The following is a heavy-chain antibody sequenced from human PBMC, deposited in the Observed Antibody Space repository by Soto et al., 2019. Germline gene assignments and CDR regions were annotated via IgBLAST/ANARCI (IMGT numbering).Heavy chain of an antibody. J-gene: IGHJ4*02. V-gene: IGHV4-30-4*01. D-gene: IGHD3-22*01. CDR3: ARYDSSGYYVDY. CDR1: GGSISSGDYY. Sequence: SETLSLTCTVSGGSISSGDYYCSWIRQPPGKGLEWIGYIYYSGSTYYNPSLKSRVTISVDTSKNQFSLKLSSVTAADTAVYYCARYDSSGYYVDYWGQGTLVTVSS. CDR2: IYYSGST.